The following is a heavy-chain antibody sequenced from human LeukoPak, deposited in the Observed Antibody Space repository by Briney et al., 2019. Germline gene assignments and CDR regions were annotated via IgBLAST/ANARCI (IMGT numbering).Heavy chain of an antibody. CDR2: ISGSGGST. CDR1: GFTFSSYA. CDR3: ARGMSGTHEDY. Sequence: GGSLRLSCAASGFTFSSYAMSWVRQAPGKGLEWVSAISGSGGSTYYVDSVKGRFTISRDNAKNSLYLQMNSLRAEDTAVYYCARGMSGTHEDYWGQGTLVTVSS. D-gene: IGHD6-13*01. J-gene: IGHJ4*02. V-gene: IGHV3-23*01.